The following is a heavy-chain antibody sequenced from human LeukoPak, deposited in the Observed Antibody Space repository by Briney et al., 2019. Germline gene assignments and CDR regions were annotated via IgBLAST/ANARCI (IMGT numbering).Heavy chain of an antibody. D-gene: IGHD3-10*01. Sequence: GGSLRLSCTASGFTFSIYAMSWVRQAPGRGLGWVSDITSSGDTTFYADSVRGRFTISRDNSKNTLYLQMSSLRAEDTAVFYCAKDRPNYFGSNGHYYRRNGDSWGQGTLVTISS. V-gene: IGHV3-23*01. CDR2: ITSSGDTT. J-gene: IGHJ5*01. CDR1: GFTFSIYA. CDR3: AKDRPNYFGSNGHYYRRNGDS.